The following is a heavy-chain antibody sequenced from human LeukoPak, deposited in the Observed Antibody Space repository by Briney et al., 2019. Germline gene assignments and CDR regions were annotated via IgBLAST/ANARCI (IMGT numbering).Heavy chain of an antibody. CDR2: IYSGGST. CDR1: GFTVSSNY. D-gene: IGHD6-13*01. J-gene: IGHJ4*02. Sequence: GGSLRLSCAASGFTVSSNYMSWVCQAPGKGLEWVSVIYSGGSTYYADSVKGRFTISRDNSKNTLYLQMNSLRAEDTAVYYCARVLGSYSSSWYEDYWGQGTLVTVSS. CDR3: ARVLGSYSSSWYEDY. V-gene: IGHV3-66*01.